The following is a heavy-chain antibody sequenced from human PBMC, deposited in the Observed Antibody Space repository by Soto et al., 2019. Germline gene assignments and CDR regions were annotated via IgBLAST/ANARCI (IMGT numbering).Heavy chain of an antibody. CDR3: AREGIVVVPAAMIPRWFDP. V-gene: IGHV1-46*02. Sequence: ASVKVSCKASGYTFNSYYMHWVRQAPGQGLEWMGVINPSSGSTNYAQKFQGRVIVTSDTSTSTVYMELSSLRSEDTAVYYCAREGIVVVPAAMIPRWFDPWGQGTLVTVSS. J-gene: IGHJ5*02. CDR2: INPSSGST. CDR1: GYTFNSYY. D-gene: IGHD2-2*01.